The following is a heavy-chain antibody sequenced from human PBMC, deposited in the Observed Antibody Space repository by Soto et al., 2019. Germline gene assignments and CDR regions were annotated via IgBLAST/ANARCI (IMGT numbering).Heavy chain of an antibody. CDR2: IYYSGST. Sequence: KLSETLSLTCTVSGGSISSYYWSWIRQPPGKGLEWIGYIYYSGSTNYNPSLKSRVTISVDTSKNQFSLKLSSVTAADTAVYYCARGEVGYCSGGSCYYYGMDVWGQGTTVTVSS. CDR1: GGSISSYY. V-gene: IGHV4-59*01. D-gene: IGHD2-15*01. J-gene: IGHJ6*02. CDR3: ARGEVGYCSGGSCYYYGMDV.